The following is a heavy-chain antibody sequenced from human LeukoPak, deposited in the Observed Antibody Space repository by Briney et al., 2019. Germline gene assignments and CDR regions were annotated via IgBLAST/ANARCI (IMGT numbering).Heavy chain of an antibody. CDR2: ISSSSSYI. V-gene: IGHV3-21*01. CDR1: GLTFSSYN. J-gene: IGHJ5*02. Sequence: PGGSLRLSCAASGLTFSSYNMNWVRQAPGKGLEWGSSISSSSSYIYYADSVKGLFTISRANGKSSVYLQMNSLRAEDTAVYYCAGGYSSSWYTFDPWGQGTLVTVSS. CDR3: AGGYSSSWYTFDP. D-gene: IGHD6-13*01.